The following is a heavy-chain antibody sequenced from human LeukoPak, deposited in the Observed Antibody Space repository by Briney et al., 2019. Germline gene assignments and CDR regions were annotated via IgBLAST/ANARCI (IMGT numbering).Heavy chain of an antibody. CDR3: ARGSLHQVPYYSNYYGMDV. D-gene: IGHD3-10*01. CDR1: GFTFNWYW. J-gene: IGHJ6*02. CDR2: IDQDGREK. V-gene: IGHV3-7*03. Sequence: GGSLRLSCAASGFTFNWYWMSWVRQAPGKGLEWVANIDQDGREKYYLDSVKGRFTISRDNAKNSVSLQMSSPRAEDTAVYYCARGSLHQVPYYSNYYGMDVWGQGTTVTVTS.